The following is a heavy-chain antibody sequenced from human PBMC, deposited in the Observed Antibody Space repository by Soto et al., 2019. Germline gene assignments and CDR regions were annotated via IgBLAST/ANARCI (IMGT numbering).Heavy chain of an antibody. CDR1: GFTIGSLS. Sequence: GAPLRLSCAASGFTIGSLSMNWVRQATGKWLEWVSYISSSSSTIYYADSVKGRFTISRDNAKNSLYLQMNSLRDEDTAVYYCARELRCISTSGYPALGPAGGMDVWGQGTTVTVSS. CDR2: ISSSSSTI. J-gene: IGHJ6*02. CDR3: ARELRCISTSGYPALGPAGGMDV. V-gene: IGHV3-48*02. D-gene: IGHD2-2*01.